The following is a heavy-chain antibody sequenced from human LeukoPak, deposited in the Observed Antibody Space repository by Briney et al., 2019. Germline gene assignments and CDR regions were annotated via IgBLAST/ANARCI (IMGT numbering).Heavy chain of an antibody. CDR2: ISWAGGST. J-gene: IGHJ6*04. CDR1: GFTFDDYA. CDR3: AKDKEYSGFGPILSGYYYGMDV. V-gene: IGHV3-43D*04. Sequence: GGSLRLSCAASGFTFDDYAMHWVRQAPGKGLEWVSLISWAGGSTYYADSVKGRFTISRDNSRHTLYLQMNSLGAEDTALYYCAKDKEYSGFGPILSGYYYGMDVWGKGTTVTVSS. D-gene: IGHD5-12*01.